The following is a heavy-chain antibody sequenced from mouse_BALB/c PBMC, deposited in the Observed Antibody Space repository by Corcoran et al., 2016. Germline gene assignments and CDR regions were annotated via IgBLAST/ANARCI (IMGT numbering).Heavy chain of an antibody. J-gene: IGHJ2*01. D-gene: IGHD2-2*01. Sequence: EVQLQQSGPELVKPGASVKMSCKASGYTLTSYVMHWVKQKPGQGLEWIGYIYPYNDDTKYNEEFKGKATLTSDKSSSTAYMELNSLTSEDSAVYYCAREVPGGYPFDYWGQGTTLTVSS. CDR2: IYPYNDDT. CDR3: AREVPGGYPFDY. V-gene: IGHV1S136*01. CDR1: GYTLTSYV.